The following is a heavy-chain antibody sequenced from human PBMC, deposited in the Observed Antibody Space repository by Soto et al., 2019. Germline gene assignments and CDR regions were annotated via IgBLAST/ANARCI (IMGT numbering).Heavy chain of an antibody. CDR2: IYWDDDQ. CDR3: AHKRDVSRGFKY. D-gene: IGHD3-10*01. J-gene: IGHJ4*02. CDR1: GFSLSINGVA. Sequence: QITLKESGPTLVKHTQTLTLTCTFSGFSLSINGVAVGWIRQPPGQALEWLALIYWDDDQRYNPSLKNRLTITKDTSRNQVVLTMTNMDPVDTATYYCAHKRDVSRGFKYWGQGTLVTVSS. V-gene: IGHV2-5*02.